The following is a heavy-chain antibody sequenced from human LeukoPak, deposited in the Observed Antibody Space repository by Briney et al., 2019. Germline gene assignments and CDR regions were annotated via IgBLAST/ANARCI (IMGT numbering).Heavy chain of an antibody. CDR1: GGSISGYS. CDR2: IYSSGST. V-gene: IGHV4-4*07. CDR3: ARDHDSRGFYYRGTFDI. D-gene: IGHD3-22*01. J-gene: IGHJ3*02. Sequence: SGTLSLTCTVSGGSISGYSWSWIRQPAGKGLEWIGRIYSSGSTNYSPSLKSLITMSVDTSKNQFSLRLSSVTAADTAVYYCARDHDSRGFYYRGTFDIWGHGTMVTVSS.